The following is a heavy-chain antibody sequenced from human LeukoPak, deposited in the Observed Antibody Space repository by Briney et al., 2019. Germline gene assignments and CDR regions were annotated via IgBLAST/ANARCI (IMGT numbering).Heavy chain of an antibody. Sequence: GGSLRLPCAASGFTFSSYGMHWVRQAPGKGLEWVAFIRYDGSNKYYADSVKGRFTISRDNSKNTLYLQMNSLRAEDTAVYYCAKKGYYDGSGYYMYYFDHWGQGTLVTVSS. J-gene: IGHJ4*02. CDR2: IRYDGSNK. CDR3: AKKGYYDGSGYYMYYFDH. V-gene: IGHV3-30*02. D-gene: IGHD3-22*01. CDR1: GFTFSSYG.